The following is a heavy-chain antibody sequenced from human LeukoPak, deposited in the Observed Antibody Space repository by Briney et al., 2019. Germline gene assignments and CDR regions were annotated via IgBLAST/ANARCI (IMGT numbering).Heavy chain of an antibody. Sequence: GSGGSTYYADSVKGRFTISRDNSKNTLYLQMNSLRAEDTAVYYCAKDRVEMATTGNHDYWGQGTLVTVSS. J-gene: IGHJ4*02. CDR3: AKDRVEMATTGNHDY. CDR2: GSGGST. V-gene: IGHV3-23*01. D-gene: IGHD5-24*01.